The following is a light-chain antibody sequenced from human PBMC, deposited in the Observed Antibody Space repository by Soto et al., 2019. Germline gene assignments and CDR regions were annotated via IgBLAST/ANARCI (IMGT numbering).Light chain of an antibody. CDR2: DAS. V-gene: IGKV3-11*01. CDR1: QSVSYH. Sequence: EIVLTQSTATLSLSPGEGATLSCRASQSVSYHLAWYQQKPGQAPRLLIYDASNRATGIPARFSGSGSGTDFTLTISSLEPEDSAIYYCQQRNNWPPWTFGQGTKVEIK. J-gene: IGKJ1*01. CDR3: QQRNNWPPWT.